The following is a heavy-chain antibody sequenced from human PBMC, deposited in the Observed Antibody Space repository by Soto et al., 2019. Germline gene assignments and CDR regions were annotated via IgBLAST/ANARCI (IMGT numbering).Heavy chain of an antibody. CDR3: AKEYYYDSSGLQGY. CDR2: ISGSGGST. CDR1: GFTFSSYA. D-gene: IGHD3-22*01. J-gene: IGHJ4*02. V-gene: IGHV3-23*01. Sequence: EVQLLESGGGLVQPGGSLRLSCAASGFTFSSYAMSWVRQAPGKGLEWVSAISGSGGSTYYADSVKGRFTISRDNSKNKLYLQMNSMRAEDTAVYYCAKEYYYDSSGLQGYWGQGTLVTVSS.